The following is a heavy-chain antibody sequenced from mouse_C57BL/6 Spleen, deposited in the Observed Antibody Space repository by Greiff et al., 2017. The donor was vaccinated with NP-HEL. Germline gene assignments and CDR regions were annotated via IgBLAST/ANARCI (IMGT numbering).Heavy chain of an antibody. Sequence: QVQLQQPGAELVMPGASVKLSCKASGYTFTSYWMHWVKQRPGQGLEWIGEIDPSDSYTNYNQKFKGKSNLTVDKSSSTAYMQLSSLTSEDSAVYYCARSHYGSSYGFAYWGQGTLVTVSA. CDR2: IDPSDSYT. V-gene: IGHV1-69*01. CDR1: GYTFTSYW. J-gene: IGHJ3*01. CDR3: ARSHYGSSYGFAY. D-gene: IGHD1-1*01.